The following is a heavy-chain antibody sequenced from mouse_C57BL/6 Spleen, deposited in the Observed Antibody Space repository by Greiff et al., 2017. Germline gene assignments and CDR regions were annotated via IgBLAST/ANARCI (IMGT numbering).Heavy chain of an antibody. Sequence: QVQLQQSGPELVKPGASVKISCKASGYSFTSYYIHWVKQRPGQGLEWIGWIYPGSGNTKYNEKYKGKATLTADTSSSTAYMQLSSLTSEDSAVYYCAVITTVNAMDYWGQGTSVTVSS. V-gene: IGHV1-66*01. J-gene: IGHJ4*01. CDR1: GYSFTSYY. CDR2: IYPGSGNT. CDR3: AVITTVNAMDY. D-gene: IGHD1-1*01.